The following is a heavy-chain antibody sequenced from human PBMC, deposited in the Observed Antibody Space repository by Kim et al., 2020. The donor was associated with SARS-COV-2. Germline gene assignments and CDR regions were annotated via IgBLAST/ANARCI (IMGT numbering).Heavy chain of an antibody. CDR1: GYTFTGYY. CDR3: AREILRSYYYYYGMDV. J-gene: IGHJ6*02. D-gene: IGHD2-15*01. CDR2: INPNSGGT. V-gene: IGHV1-2*06. Sequence: ASVKVSCKASGYTFTGYYMHWVRQAPGQGLEWMGRINPNSGGTNYAQKFQGRVTMTRDTSISTAYMELSRLRSDDTAVYYCAREILRSYYYYYGMDVWGQGTTVTVSS.